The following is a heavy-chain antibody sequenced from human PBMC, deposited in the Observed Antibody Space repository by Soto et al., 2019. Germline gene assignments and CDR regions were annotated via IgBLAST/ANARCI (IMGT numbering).Heavy chain of an antibody. J-gene: IGHJ4*02. Sequence: SETLSLTCTVSDDSITSGAYYWGLIRQPPGKGLEWIGTIQYRGSTYYNPSLKSRVTMSLDTSKNQYSLRLSSATAADTAVYFCARMFWFGDLLFDDWGPGTPVTVSS. CDR1: DDSITSGAYY. CDR3: ARMFWFGDLLFDD. V-gene: IGHV4-39*01. D-gene: IGHD3-10*01. CDR2: IQYRGST.